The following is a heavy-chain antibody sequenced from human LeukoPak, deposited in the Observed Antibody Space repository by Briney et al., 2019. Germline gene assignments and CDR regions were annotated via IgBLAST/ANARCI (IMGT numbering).Heavy chain of an antibody. CDR1: GYSISSGYY. Sequence: PSETLSLTCTVSGYSISSGYYWGWIRQPPGKGLEWIGSIYHSGSTYYNPSLKSRVTISVDTSKNQFSLKLSSVTAADTAVYYCAREGVVTPLFDYWGQGTLVTVSS. CDR2: IYHSGST. V-gene: IGHV4-38-2*02. D-gene: IGHD4-23*01. J-gene: IGHJ4*02. CDR3: AREGVVTPLFDY.